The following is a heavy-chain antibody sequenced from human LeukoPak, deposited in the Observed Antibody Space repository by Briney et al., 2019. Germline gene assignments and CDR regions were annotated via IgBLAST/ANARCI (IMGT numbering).Heavy chain of an antibody. CDR2: IIPIFGTA. J-gene: IGHJ4*02. CDR3: AKGLVATIFVLDY. V-gene: IGHV1-69*13. D-gene: IGHD5-12*01. Sequence: SVKVSCKASGGTFSSYAISWVRQAPGQGLEWMGGIIPIFGTANYAQKFQGRVTITADESTSTAYMELSSLRSEDTAVYYCAKGLVATIFVLDYWGQGTLVTVSS. CDR1: GGTFSSYA.